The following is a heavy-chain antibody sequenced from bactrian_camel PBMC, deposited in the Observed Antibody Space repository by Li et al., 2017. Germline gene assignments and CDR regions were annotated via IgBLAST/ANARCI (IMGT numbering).Heavy chain of an antibody. V-gene: IGHV3S6*01. CDR3: ATARSGGSWTNDFGY. J-gene: IGHJ6*01. Sequence: HVQLVESGGGLVQPGGSLRLSCVVNGFTFRSYYTYWVRQAPGKGLEWVSTINRGGSDTYYTDSVKGRFTISRDNAKNTVYLQMNSLKSEDTALYFCATARSGGSWTNDFGYWGQGTQVTVS. CDR2: INRGGSDT. CDR1: GFTFRSYY. D-gene: IGHD2*01.